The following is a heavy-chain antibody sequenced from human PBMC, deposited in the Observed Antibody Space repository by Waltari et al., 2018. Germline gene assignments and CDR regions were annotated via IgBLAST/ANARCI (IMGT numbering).Heavy chain of an antibody. D-gene: IGHD3-3*01. J-gene: IGHJ4*02. CDR3: ASVFWSGSFHFDY. CDR1: GGTFSSYA. V-gene: IGHV1-69*09. CDR2: FIPILGIA. Sequence: QVQLVQSGAEVKKPGSSVKVSCKASGGTFSSYAISWVRQAPGQGLEWMGRFIPILGIANYAQKCQGRVTITADKATSTAYMELSSLRSEDTAVYYCASVFWSGSFHFDYWGQGTLVTVSS.